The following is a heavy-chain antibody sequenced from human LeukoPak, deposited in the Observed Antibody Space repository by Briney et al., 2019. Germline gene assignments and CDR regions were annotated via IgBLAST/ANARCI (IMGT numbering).Heavy chain of an antibody. Sequence: PSETLSLTCTVSGGSISSYYWSWIRQPPGKELEWIGYIYYSGSTNYNPSLKSRVTISVDTSKNQFSLKLSSVTAADTAVYYCARGGAVVAETRFDYWGQGTLVTVSS. V-gene: IGHV4-59*01. J-gene: IGHJ4*02. CDR3: ARGGAVVAETRFDY. D-gene: IGHD2-15*01. CDR2: IYYSGST. CDR1: GGSISSYY.